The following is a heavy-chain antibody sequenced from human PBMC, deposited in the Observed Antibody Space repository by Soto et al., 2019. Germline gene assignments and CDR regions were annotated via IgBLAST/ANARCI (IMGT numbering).Heavy chain of an antibody. V-gene: IGHV1-69*01. J-gene: IGHJ2*01. CDR3: AKGYSSSRDWYFDL. CDR2: IIPIFGTA. D-gene: IGHD6-6*01. CDR1: GGTFSSYA. Sequence: QVQLVQSGAEVKKPGSSVKVSCKASGGTFSSYAISWVRQAPGQGLEWMGGIIPIFGTANYAQKFQGRVRITADESTSTAYTELSSERSEDTAVYYCAKGYSSSRDWYFDLWGRGTLVTVSS.